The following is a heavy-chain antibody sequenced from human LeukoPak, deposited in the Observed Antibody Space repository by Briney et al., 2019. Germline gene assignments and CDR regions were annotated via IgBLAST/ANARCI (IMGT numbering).Heavy chain of an antibody. CDR2: INPNSGGT. CDR3: TREYWSYGMDV. D-gene: IGHD1-1*01. V-gene: IGHV1-2*06. CDR1: GYTFTGYY. J-gene: IGHJ6*02. Sequence: ASVTVSCKASGYTFTGYYMHWVRQAPGQGLEWMGRINPNSGGTNYAQKFLGRVTMTRDTSISTAYMELSRLRSDDTAVYYCTREYWSYGMDVWGQGTTVTVSS.